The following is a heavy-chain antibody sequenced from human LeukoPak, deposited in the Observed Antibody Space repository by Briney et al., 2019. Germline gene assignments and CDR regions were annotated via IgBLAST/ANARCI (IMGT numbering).Heavy chain of an antibody. D-gene: IGHD6-13*01. CDR2: ISYDGSNK. Sequence: GGSLRLSRAASGFTFSSYGMHWVRQAPGKGLEWVAVISYDGSNKYYADSVKGRFTISRDNSKNTLYLQMNSLRAEDTAVYYCAKDRYSSSWYDSILGVLMTWGQGTLVTVSS. CDR3: AKDRYSSSWYDSILGVLMT. V-gene: IGHV3-30*18. CDR1: GFTFSSYG. J-gene: IGHJ4*02.